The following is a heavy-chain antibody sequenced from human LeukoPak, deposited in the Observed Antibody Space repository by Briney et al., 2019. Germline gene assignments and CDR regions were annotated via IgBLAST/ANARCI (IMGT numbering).Heavy chain of an antibody. J-gene: IGHJ4*02. CDR3: ARGTHSIDY. CDR1: GFSFGKYW. Sequence: GGSLRLSRVASGFSFGKYWMSWVRQAPGKGLEWVAVIWYDGSNKYYADSVKGRVTISRDNSKNTLYLQMNSLRAEDTAVYYCARGTHSIDYWGQGTLVTVSS. V-gene: IGHV3-33*07. D-gene: IGHD6-13*01. CDR2: IWYDGSNK.